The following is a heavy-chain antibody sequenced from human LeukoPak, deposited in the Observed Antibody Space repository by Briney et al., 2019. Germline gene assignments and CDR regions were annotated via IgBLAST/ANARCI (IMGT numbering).Heavy chain of an antibody. J-gene: IGHJ4*02. CDR3: ARDQIGYNWKGGYYFDY. V-gene: IGHV1-69*06. CDR2: IIPIFGTA. CDR1: GGTFSSYA. D-gene: IGHD1-1*01. Sequence: SVKVSCKASGGTFSSYAISWVRQAPGQGLEWMGGIIPIFGTANYAQKFQGRVTITADKSTSTAYIELSSLRSEDTAVYYCARDQIGYNWKGGYYFDYWGQGTLVTVSS.